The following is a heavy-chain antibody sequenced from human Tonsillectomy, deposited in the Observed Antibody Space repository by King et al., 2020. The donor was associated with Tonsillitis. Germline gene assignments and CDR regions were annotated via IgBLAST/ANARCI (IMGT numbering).Heavy chain of an antibody. J-gene: IGHJ4*02. CDR1: GGSISNYY. CDR3: ASTPKTLLQLRDVTQLAY. Sequence: VQLQESGPGLVKPSETLSLTCTVSGGSISNYYWSWIRQPPGKGLEWIGYIYYSGSTNYNPSLKSRVTISVDTSKNQFSLKLSSVTAADTALYYCASTPKTLLQLRDVTQLAYWVQGTLVTVSS. CDR2: IYYSGST. V-gene: IGHV4-59*01. D-gene: IGHD5-24*01.